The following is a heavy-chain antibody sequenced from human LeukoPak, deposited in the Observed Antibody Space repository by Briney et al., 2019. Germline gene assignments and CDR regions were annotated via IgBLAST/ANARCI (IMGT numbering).Heavy chain of an antibody. CDR3: ARGIVVAPVFGALES. CDR1: GASIRNYY. CDR2: IYYSGST. Sequence: KSSETRSLTCTVSGASIRNYYWSWILQQPFTGPDLIGYIYYSGSTDSNPSLKSRLFISVDASKNQLSLKLSSVTAADTAVYYCARGIVVAPVFGALESWGQGTMVTVSS. V-gene: IGHV4-59*12. D-gene: IGHD2-21*01. J-gene: IGHJ3*02.